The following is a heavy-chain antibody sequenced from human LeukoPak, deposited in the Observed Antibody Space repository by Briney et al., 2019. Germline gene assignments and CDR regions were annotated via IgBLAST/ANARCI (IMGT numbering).Heavy chain of an antibody. Sequence: GGSLRLSCAASGFTFSYYGMNWVRQAPGKGLEWVAVIWNDGNRKYYADSVRGRFSVSKDNSNNTVSLQMNSLRVEDTAVYYCARISGTYYNDYWGQGTPVSVSS. J-gene: IGHJ4*02. CDR1: GFTFSYYG. D-gene: IGHD3-10*01. V-gene: IGHV3-33*01. CDR2: IWNDGNRK. CDR3: ARISGTYYNDY.